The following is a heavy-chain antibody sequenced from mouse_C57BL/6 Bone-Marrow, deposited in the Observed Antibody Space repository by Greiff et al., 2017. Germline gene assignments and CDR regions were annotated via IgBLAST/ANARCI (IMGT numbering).Heavy chain of an antibody. Sequence: QVQLQQPGAELVKPGASVKLSCKASGYTFTSYWMQWVKQRPGQGLEWIGEIAPSDSYTNYNQKFKGKATLTVDTSSCTAYMQLSSLTSEYSAVYYCARSTVVADYYAMDYWGQGTSVTVSS. J-gene: IGHJ4*01. V-gene: IGHV1-50*01. D-gene: IGHD1-1*01. CDR2: IAPSDSYT. CDR3: ARSTVVADYYAMDY. CDR1: GYTFTSYW.